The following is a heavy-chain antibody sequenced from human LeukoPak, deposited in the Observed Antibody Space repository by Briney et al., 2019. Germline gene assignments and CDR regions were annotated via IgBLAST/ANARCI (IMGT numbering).Heavy chain of an antibody. CDR3: AKRAATTFSSGFDY. J-gene: IGHJ4*02. CDR2: ISGIGVAT. CDR1: GFTFGSYA. D-gene: IGHD2/OR15-2a*01. Sequence: GGSLRLSCAASGFTFGSYAMTWVRQAPGKGLEWVPVISGIGVATYYADSVKGRFTISRDNSKNTLYLQMNSLRVEDTAVYYCAKRAATTFSSGFDYWGQGTLVTVSS. V-gene: IGHV3-23*01.